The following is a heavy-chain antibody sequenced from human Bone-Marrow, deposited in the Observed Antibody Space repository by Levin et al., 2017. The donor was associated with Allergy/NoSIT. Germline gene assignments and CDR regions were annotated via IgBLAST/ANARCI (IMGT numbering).Heavy chain of an antibody. Sequence: GGSLRLSCAASGFTFDFYALHWFRQAPGNRLEWLAAVSYDGTNQWYADSVKGRFTISRGNSKSALFLQMNSLWADDTALFYCARGSTSAQTYNYLDSWGQGTLVTVSS. CDR1: GFTFDFYA. CDR3: ARGSTSAQTYNYLDS. J-gene: IGHJ4*02. V-gene: IGHV3-30*04. D-gene: IGHD1-26*01. CDR2: VSYDGTNQ.